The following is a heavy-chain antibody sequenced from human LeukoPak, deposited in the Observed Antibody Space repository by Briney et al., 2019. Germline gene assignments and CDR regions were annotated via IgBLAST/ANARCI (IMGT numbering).Heavy chain of an antibody. Sequence: PGGFLRLSCAASGFTFSNYALHWVRQAPGKGLEWVAVISYDGTYKYYADSVKGRFTISRDTSKSTLYLQTNSLRDEDTAVYYCARGGGHCTNGACLCDYWGQGTLVTVSS. J-gene: IGHJ4*02. CDR3: ARGGGHCTNGACLCDY. D-gene: IGHD2-8*01. CDR1: GFTFSNYA. V-gene: IGHV3-30*01. CDR2: ISYDGTYK.